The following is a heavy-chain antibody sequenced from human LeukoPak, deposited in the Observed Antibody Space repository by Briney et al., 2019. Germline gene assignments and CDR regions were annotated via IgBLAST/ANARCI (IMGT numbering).Heavy chain of an antibody. V-gene: IGHV1-69*04. CDR1: GGTFSSYA. J-gene: IGHJ3*02. CDR2: IIPILGIA. D-gene: IGHD6-19*01. Sequence: GASVKVSCKASGGTFSSYAISWVRQAPGQGLEWMGRIIPILGIANYAQKFQGRVTITADKSTSTAYMELSSLRSEDTAVYYCGGEAVAGTGAFDIWGQGTMVTVSS. CDR3: GGEAVAGTGAFDI.